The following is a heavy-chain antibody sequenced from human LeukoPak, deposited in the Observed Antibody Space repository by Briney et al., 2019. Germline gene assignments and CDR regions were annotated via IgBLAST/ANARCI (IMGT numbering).Heavy chain of an antibody. V-gene: IGHV3-23*01. CDR3: AKSGGDYA. Sequence: QAGGSLRLSCAASGFTFSSYVMSWVRQAPGKGLEWVSSTSGSGGSTYYADSVKGRFTISRDNSKNTLSLQMNSLRAEDTAVYYCAKSGGDYAWGQGTLVTISS. J-gene: IGHJ5*02. CDR1: GFTFSSYV. D-gene: IGHD2-21*02. CDR2: TSGSGGST.